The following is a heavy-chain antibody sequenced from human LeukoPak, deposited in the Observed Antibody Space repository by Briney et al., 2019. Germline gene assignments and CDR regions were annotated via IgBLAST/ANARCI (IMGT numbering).Heavy chain of an antibody. J-gene: IGHJ3*02. V-gene: IGHV4-34*01. CDR2: INHSGST. CDR1: GGSFSGYY. Sequence: PSETLSLTCVVYGGSFSGYYWSWIRQPPGKGLEWIGEINHSGSTNYNPSLKGRVTISVDTSKNQFSLKLSSVTAADTAVYYCARACSSTSCYEDAFDIWGQGTMVTVSS. D-gene: IGHD2-2*01. CDR3: ARACSSTSCYEDAFDI.